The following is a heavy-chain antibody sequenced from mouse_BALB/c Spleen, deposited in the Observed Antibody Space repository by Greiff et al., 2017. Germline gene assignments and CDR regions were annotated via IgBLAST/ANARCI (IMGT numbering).Heavy chain of an antibody. CDR1: GFAFSSYD. V-gene: IGHV5-12-1*01. D-gene: IGHD1-1*01. Sequence: EVMLVESGGGLVKPGGSLKLSFAASGFAFSSYDMSWVRQTPEKRLEWVAYISSGGGSTYYPDTVKGRFTISRDNAKNTLYLQMSSLKSEDTAMYYCARRDYYGSRWYFDVWGAGTTVTVSS. CDR3: ARRDYYGSRWYFDV. J-gene: IGHJ1*01. CDR2: ISSGGGST.